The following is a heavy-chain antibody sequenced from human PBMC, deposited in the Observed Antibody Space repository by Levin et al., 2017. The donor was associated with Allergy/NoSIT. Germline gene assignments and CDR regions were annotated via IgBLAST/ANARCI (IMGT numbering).Heavy chain of an antibody. Sequence: SETLSLTCSVSGGSISSDSGDYSWSWIRQPPGQGLEWIGYIYYSGSTYSNPSLKSRVTISLDTSKNHFSLKLDSVTAADTAVYHCVRLHCSTTSCYLDQWGQGALVTVSS. CDR2: IYYSGST. CDR3: VRLHCSTTSCYLDQ. CDR1: GGSISSDSGDYS. V-gene: IGHV4-30-4*01. D-gene: IGHD2-2*01. J-gene: IGHJ4*02.